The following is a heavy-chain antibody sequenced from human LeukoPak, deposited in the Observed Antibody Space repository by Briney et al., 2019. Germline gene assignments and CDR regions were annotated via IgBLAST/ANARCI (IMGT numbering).Heavy chain of an antibody. Sequence: GGSLRLSCAASGFTFSSYAMHWVRQAPGKGLEWEAVISYDGSNKYYADSVKGRFTISRDNSKNTLYLQMNSLRAEDTAVYYCARDSNYDILTGYDWGQGTLVTVSS. D-gene: IGHD3-9*01. CDR3: ARDSNYDILTGYD. CDR2: ISYDGSNK. V-gene: IGHV3-30-3*01. CDR1: GFTFSSYA. J-gene: IGHJ4*02.